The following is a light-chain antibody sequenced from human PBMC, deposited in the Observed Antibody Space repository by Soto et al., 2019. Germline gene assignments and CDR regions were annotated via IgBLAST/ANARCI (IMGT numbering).Light chain of an antibody. CDR3: QQYHSVPYT. CDR2: EVY. J-gene: IGKJ2*01. Sequence: DIQMTQSPSTLSASPGDRVMMTCRASRDIHTWLAWYQQKPGKAPELLIFEVYKLKSGVPSRFSGSVSEIDFTLTINGLQPDDFATYYCQQYHSVPYTFGQGTKLEI. CDR1: RDIHTW. V-gene: IGKV1-5*03.